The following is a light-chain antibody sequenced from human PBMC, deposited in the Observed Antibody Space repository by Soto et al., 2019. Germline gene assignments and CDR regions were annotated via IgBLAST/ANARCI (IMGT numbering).Light chain of an antibody. Sequence: EIVLTQSPATLSLSPGERATLSCRASQNICTYMAWYQQRPGQAPRLLIYDASKRATGIPARFTGSGSGTDFTLTISSLEPEDFAVYYCQQRSQPFSFGPGTKVDVK. CDR1: QNICTY. CDR2: DAS. J-gene: IGKJ3*01. CDR3: QQRSQPFS. V-gene: IGKV3-11*01.